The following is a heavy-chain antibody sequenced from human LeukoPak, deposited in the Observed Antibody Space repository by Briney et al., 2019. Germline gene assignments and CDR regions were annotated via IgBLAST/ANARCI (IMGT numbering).Heavy chain of an antibody. V-gene: IGHV5-51*01. CDR2: IYPGDSDT. J-gene: IGHJ5*02. CDR3: ARTKSSIAAAGTGWFDP. CDR1: GYSFTSYW. D-gene: IGHD6-13*01. Sequence: GESLKISSKGSGYSFTSYWIGWVRQMPGKGLEWMGIIYPGDSDTRYNPSFQGQVTISADKSISTAYLQWSSLKASDTAMYYCARTKSSIAAAGTGWFDPWGQGTLVTVSS.